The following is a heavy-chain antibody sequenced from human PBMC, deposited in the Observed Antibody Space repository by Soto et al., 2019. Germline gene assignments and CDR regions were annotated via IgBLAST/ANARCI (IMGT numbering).Heavy chain of an antibody. CDR1: GFTFSSYS. CDR2: ISSSSSYI. J-gene: IGHJ6*02. D-gene: IGHD3-3*01. Sequence: GGSLRLSCAASGFTFSSYSMNWVRQAPGKGLEWVSSISSSSSYIYYADSVKGRFTISRDNAKNSLYLQMNSLRAEDTAVYYCARAAFGVVPNPHYYYGMDVWGQGTTVTVS. CDR3: ARAAFGVVPNPHYYYGMDV. V-gene: IGHV3-21*01.